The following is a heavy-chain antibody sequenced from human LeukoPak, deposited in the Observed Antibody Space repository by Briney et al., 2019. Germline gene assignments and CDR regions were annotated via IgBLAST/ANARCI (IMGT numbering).Heavy chain of an antibody. CDR1: GDFIRSSEW. D-gene: IGHD1-14*01. J-gene: IGHJ4*02. CDR3: VRNGRYCLDY. CDR2: FFLSGGP. Sequence: SETLSLTCDVSGDFIRSSEWWSWVRQPPGKGLEWIGQFFLSGGPNYRPSLRSRVTISVDRSKSQFSLKMASVTAADTAIYYCVRNGRYCLDYWGQGTLVTVSS. V-gene: IGHV4/OR15-8*01.